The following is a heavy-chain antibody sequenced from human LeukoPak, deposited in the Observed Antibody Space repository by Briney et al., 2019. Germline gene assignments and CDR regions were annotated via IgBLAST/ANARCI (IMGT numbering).Heavy chain of an antibody. D-gene: IGHD3-9*01. J-gene: IGHJ4*02. CDR1: GFTVSSNY. CDR2: IYSGGST. CDR3: TTDLYDILTGYPPGY. V-gene: IGHV3-66*01. Sequence: PGGSLRLSCAASGFTVSSNYMSWVRQAPGKGLEWVSVIYSGGSTYYADSVKGRFTNSRDNSKNTLYLQMNSLRAEDTAVYYCTTDLYDILTGYPPGYWGQGTLVTVSS.